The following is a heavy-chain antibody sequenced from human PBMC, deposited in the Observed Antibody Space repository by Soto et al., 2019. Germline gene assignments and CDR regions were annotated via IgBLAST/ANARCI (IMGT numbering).Heavy chain of an antibody. CDR3: ARVRDPHLDHYGLDV. Sequence: QVQLVQSGAEVKNPGSSVRVSCKTSGFTFNVYGIQWVRQAPGQGLEWMGGLIPIYDEPNYAQKFQGRVTITADKSTATVYLELNSLRSEDTAVYFCARVRDPHLDHYGLDVWGQGTTVTVSS. CDR2: LIPIYDEP. V-gene: IGHV1-69*06. CDR1: GFTFNVYG. J-gene: IGHJ6*02.